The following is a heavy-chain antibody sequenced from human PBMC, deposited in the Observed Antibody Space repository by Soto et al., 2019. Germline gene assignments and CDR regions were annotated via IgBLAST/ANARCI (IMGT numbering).Heavy chain of an antibody. V-gene: IGHV1-2*04. CDR1: GYTFTGYY. CDR2: INPNSGGT. Sequence: QVQLVQSGAEVKKPGASVKVSCKASGYTFTGYYMHWVRQAPGQGLEWMGWINPNSGGTNYAQKFQGWVTMTRDTSFSTAYMELSRLRSDDTAVYYCATQRSEWELSFDYWGQGTLVTVSS. CDR3: ATQRSEWELSFDY. J-gene: IGHJ4*02. D-gene: IGHD1-26*01.